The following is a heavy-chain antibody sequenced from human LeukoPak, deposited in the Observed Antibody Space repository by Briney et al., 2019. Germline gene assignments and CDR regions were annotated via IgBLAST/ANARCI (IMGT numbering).Heavy chain of an antibody. D-gene: IGHD3-22*01. CDR1: GGSFSGYY. CDR2: INHSGST. CDR3: ARGRGYYYDSSGLAY. J-gene: IGHJ4*02. V-gene: IGHV4-34*01. Sequence: SETLSLTCAVYGGSFSGYYWSWIRQPPGKGLEWIGEINHSGSTNYNPSLKSRVTISVDTSKNRFSLKLSSVTAADTAVYYCARGRGYYYDSSGLAYWGQGTLVTVSS.